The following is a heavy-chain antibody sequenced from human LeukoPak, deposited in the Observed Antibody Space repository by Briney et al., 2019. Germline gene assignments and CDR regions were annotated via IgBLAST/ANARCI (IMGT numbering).Heavy chain of an antibody. CDR1: GFTFSGSA. CDR3: TRHADIVVVPAAYWFDP. CDR2: IRSKANSYAT. J-gene: IGHJ5*02. V-gene: IGHV3-73*01. D-gene: IGHD2-2*01. Sequence: GGSLRLSCAASGFTFSGSAMHWVRQASGKGLEWVGRIRSKANSYATAYAASVKGRFTISRDDSKHTAYLQMNSLKTEDTAVYYCTRHADIVVVPAAYWFDPWGQGTLVTVSS.